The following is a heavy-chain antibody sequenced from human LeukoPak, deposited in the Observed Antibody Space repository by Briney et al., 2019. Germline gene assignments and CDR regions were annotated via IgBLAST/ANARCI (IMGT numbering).Heavy chain of an antibody. CDR2: ISISATYK. CDR1: GFNFKLYS. Sequence: GVSLRLSCAASGFNFKLYSMHWVRQAPGKGLEWVSSISISATYKYYPDSLKGRFTISRDNAKKSLFLQLDSLGAEDTAVYSCARGGGAWGEFDYWGLGTLVIVSS. D-gene: IGHD3-16*01. J-gene: IGHJ4*02. V-gene: IGHV3-21*01. CDR3: ARGGGAWGEFDY.